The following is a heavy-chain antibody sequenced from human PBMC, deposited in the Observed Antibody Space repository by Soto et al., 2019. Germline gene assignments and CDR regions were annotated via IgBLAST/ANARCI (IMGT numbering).Heavy chain of an antibody. CDR2: IWYDGSNK. CDR1: GFTFSSYG. D-gene: IGHD3-10*01. V-gene: IGHV3-33*01. CDR3: ARIPYGSGDWYGMDV. Sequence: LRLSCAASGFTFSSYGMHWVRQAPGKGLEWVAVIWYDGSNKYYADSVKGRFTISRDNSKNTLYLQMNSLRAEDTAVYYCARIPYGSGDWYGMDVWGQGTTVTVSS. J-gene: IGHJ6*02.